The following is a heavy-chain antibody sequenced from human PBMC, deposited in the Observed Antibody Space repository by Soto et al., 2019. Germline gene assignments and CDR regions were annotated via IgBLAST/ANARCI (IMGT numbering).Heavy chain of an antibody. V-gene: IGHV3-11*03. Sequence: PGGSLRLSCAASGSSFRDYYMSWIRQSPGKGLEWLSYITSSSSYTHYADSVKGRFTISRDNAKNSLYLQMNSLRAEDTAVYYCTGGQDNLAVNFDYWGQGTPVTVYS. D-gene: IGHD1-1*01. J-gene: IGHJ4*02. CDR3: TGGQDNLAVNFDY. CDR2: ITSSSSYT. CDR1: GSSFRDYY.